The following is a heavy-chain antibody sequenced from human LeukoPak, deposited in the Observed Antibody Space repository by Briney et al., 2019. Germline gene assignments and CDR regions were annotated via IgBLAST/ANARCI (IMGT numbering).Heavy chain of an antibody. CDR1: GGSISRSFYY. D-gene: IGHD3-10*01. CDR3: ARAPGRLRSLDY. CDR2: IYYSDSGKM. Sequence: SETLSLTCTVSGGSISRSFYYWGWIRQSPGKGLEWIGSIYYSDSGKMYYNPSLKSRVTMSADTSKNQFSLKLTSVTAADTAVYYCARAPGRLRSLDYWGQGALVTVSS. J-gene: IGHJ4*02. V-gene: IGHV4-39*07.